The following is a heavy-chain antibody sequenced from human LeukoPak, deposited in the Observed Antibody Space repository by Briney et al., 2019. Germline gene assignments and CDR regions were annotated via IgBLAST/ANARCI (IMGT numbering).Heavy chain of an antibody. J-gene: IGHJ4*02. D-gene: IGHD1-26*01. CDR2: ISGSGGST. Sequence: PGGSLRLSCAASGFTFSSYAMSWVRQAPGKGLEWVSAISGSGGSTYYADSVKGRFTISRDNSKNTLYLQMNSLRAEDTAVYYCAKDGTTWYSGSYWAIDYWGQGTLVTVSS. CDR1: GFTFSSYA. CDR3: AKDGTTWYSGSYWAIDY. V-gene: IGHV3-23*01.